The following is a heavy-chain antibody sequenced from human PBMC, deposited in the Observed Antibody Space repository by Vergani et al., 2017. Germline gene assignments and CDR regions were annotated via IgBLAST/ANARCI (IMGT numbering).Heavy chain of an antibody. J-gene: IGHJ6*03. Sequence: QVQLVESGGGVVQPGRSLRLSCAASGFTFSSYGMHWVRQAPGKGLEWVAVIWYDGSNKYYADSVKGRFTISRDNSKNTLYLQMNSLRDEDTAVYYCAKGPQQRVRYYYYYMDVWGKGTTVTVSS. CDR1: GFTFSSYG. CDR2: IWYDGSNK. V-gene: IGHV3-33*06. CDR3: AKGPQQRVRYYYYYMDV. D-gene: IGHD6-13*01.